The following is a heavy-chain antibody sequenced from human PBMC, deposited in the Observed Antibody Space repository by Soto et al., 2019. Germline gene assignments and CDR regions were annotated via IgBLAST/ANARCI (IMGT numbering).Heavy chain of an antibody. CDR1: GGTFSSYA. V-gene: IGHV1-69*13. CDR2: IIPIFGTA. D-gene: IGHD3-22*01. Sequence: SVKVSCKASGGTFSSYAISWVRQAPGQGLEWMGGIIPIFGTANSAQKFQGRVTITADESTSTAYMELSSLRSEDTAVYYCARHTPTYYYDSSGYYVGMDVWGQGTTVTVSS. J-gene: IGHJ6*02. CDR3: ARHTPTYYYDSSGYYVGMDV.